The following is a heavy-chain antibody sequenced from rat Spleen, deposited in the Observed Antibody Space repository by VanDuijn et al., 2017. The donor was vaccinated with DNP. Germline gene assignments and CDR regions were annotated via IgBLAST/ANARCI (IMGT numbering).Heavy chain of an antibody. V-gene: IGHV5S13*01. D-gene: IGHD4-3*01. CDR2: ITIGGRNT. J-gene: IGHJ3*01. CDR1: GFTFSDYY. CDR3: TRLLIRDTEGFAY. Sequence: EVQLVESGGGLVQPGRSLKLSCAASGFTFSDYYMAWVRQAPKKGLEWVASITIGGRNTYYRDSVKGRFTISRDDAKNTQYLQMDSLRSEDTATYYCTRLLIRDTEGFAYWGQGTLVTVSS.